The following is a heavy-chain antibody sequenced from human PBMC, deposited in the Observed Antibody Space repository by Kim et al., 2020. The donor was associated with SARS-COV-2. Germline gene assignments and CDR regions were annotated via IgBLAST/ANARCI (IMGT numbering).Heavy chain of an antibody. V-gene: IGHV3-43*01. Sequence: YADSVRSRLTISRDNSRSSLYLQMSSLTTEDTAFYYCAKGRDSYNLNTFDSWGQGALVTVSS. CDR3: AKGRDSYNLNTFDS. J-gene: IGHJ4*02. D-gene: IGHD1-1*01.